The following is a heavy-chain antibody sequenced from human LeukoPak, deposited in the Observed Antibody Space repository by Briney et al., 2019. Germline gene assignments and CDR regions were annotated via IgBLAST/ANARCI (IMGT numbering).Heavy chain of an antibody. D-gene: IGHD4-11*01. J-gene: IGHJ4*02. Sequence: GGSLRLSCAASGFTFSNYAMGWVRQAPGKGLEWVSGISSSGGSTYSAGSVKGRFTISRDNAKSTLYVQMNSLRAEDTAVYYCAKDHYSNYGYFDYWGQGTLVTVSS. CDR2: ISSSGGST. CDR1: GFTFSNYA. CDR3: AKDHYSNYGYFDY. V-gene: IGHV3-23*01.